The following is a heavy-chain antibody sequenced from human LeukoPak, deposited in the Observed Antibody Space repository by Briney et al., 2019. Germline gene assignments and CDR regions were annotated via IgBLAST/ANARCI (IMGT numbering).Heavy chain of an antibody. CDR3: ARVHEPLGAFDI. Sequence: GGSLRLSCAASGFTFSSYWMHWVRQAPGKGLVCVSRINSEGSSTSYADSVKGRLTISRDNAKNTLYLQMNSLRAEDTAVYYCARVHEPLGAFDIWGQGTMVTVSS. V-gene: IGHV3-74*01. J-gene: IGHJ3*02. CDR1: GFTFSSYW. D-gene: IGHD3-16*01. CDR2: INSEGSST.